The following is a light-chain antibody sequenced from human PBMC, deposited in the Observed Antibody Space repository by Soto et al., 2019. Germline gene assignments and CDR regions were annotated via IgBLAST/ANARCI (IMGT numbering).Light chain of an antibody. CDR1: QSVSSKY. CDR2: GAS. V-gene: IGKV3-20*01. J-gene: IGKJ1*01. CDR3: QQYGSSRWT. Sequence: ELVMTQSPATLSVSPGERATLSCRASQSVSSKYVAWYQQKPGQAPRLPVYGASSRATGIPDRFSGSGSGTDLTITISRLEPEDVEVYDCQQYGSSRWTFGQGTKVDIK.